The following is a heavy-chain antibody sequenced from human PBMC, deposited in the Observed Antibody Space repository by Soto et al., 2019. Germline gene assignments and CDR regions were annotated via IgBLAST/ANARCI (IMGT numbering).Heavy chain of an antibody. D-gene: IGHD2-2*01. Sequence: SETLSLTCSVSGGSMRNVYWSWIRQPPGKGLEWIGFVFHSGNAKYNPSLQSRVSISIDTSKNQVSLSLESVTAADTAVYFCARAHASTLPFDFWGQGTLVTVSS. V-gene: IGHV4-59*01. CDR3: ARAHASTLPFDF. CDR2: VFHSGNA. CDR1: GGSMRNVY. J-gene: IGHJ4*02.